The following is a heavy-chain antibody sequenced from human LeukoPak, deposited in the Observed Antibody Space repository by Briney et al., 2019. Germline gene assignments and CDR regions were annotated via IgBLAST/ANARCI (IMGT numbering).Heavy chain of an antibody. J-gene: IGHJ6*02. CDR3: ARYRSYSNFTPYYYYGMDV. V-gene: IGHV1-18*01. D-gene: IGHD4-4*01. Sequence: ASVRVSCKASGYTFTNYGIIWVRQAPGQGLEWMGWIITYNGNTNYAQQFQGRVTMTTDTSTNTAYMELSSLRSEDTAVYYCARYRSYSNFTPYYYYGMDVWGQGTTVTVPS. CDR1: GYTFTNYG. CDR2: IITYNGNT.